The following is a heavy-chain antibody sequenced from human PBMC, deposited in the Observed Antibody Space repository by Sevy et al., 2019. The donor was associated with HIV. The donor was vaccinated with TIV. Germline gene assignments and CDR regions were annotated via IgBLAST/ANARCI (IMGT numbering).Heavy chain of an antibody. Sequence: SETLSLTCAVSGGSISSGGYYWGWIRQPPGKGPEWIGSIYYSGSTYYNPSLMSRVTISVDTSRNQFSLKLSSVTAADTAVYYCARPQYGGSHLLFDYWGQGTLVTVSS. CDR2: IYYSGST. CDR3: ARPQYGGSHLLFDY. J-gene: IGHJ4*02. CDR1: GGSISSGGYY. V-gene: IGHV4-39*01. D-gene: IGHD5-12*01.